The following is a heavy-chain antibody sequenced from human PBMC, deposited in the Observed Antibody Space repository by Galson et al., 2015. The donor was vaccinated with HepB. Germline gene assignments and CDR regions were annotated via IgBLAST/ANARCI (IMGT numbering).Heavy chain of an antibody. D-gene: IGHD3-22*01. V-gene: IGHV3-15*01. Sequence: SLRLSCAASGFTFSNAWMSWVRQAPGKGLEWVGRIKSKTDGGTTDYAAPVKGRFTISRDDSKNTLYLQMNSLKTEDTAVYYCTTDPSYYYDSSRDWGQGTLVTVSS. CDR2: IKSKTDGGTT. CDR1: GFTFSNAW. J-gene: IGHJ4*02. CDR3: TTDPSYYYDSSRD.